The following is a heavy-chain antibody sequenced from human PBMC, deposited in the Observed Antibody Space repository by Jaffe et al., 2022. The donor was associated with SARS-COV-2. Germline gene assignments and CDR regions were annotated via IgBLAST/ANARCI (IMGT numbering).Heavy chain of an antibody. D-gene: IGHD3-10*01. CDR3: ARNGITMVRGEVFYWYFDL. CDR1: GFTFSSYD. CDR2: IGTAGDT. J-gene: IGHJ2*01. Sequence: EVQLVESGGGLVQPGGSLRLSCAASGFTFSSYDMHWVRQATGKGLEWVSAIGTAGDTYYPGSVKGRFTISRENAKNSLYLQMNSLRAGDTAVYYCARNGITMVRGEVFYWYFDLWGRGTLVTVSS. V-gene: IGHV3-13*01.